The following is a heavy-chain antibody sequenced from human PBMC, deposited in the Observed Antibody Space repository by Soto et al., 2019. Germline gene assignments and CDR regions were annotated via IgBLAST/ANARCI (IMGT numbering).Heavy chain of an antibody. J-gene: IGHJ4*02. CDR1: GGCISSYR. CDR3: VKFSGIPV. D-gene: IGHD1-1*01. V-gene: IGHV4-4*07. CDR2: LNNYGNT. Sequence: EILPLTCTLAGGCISSYRWSWIRQPAGKGLEWIGRLNNYGNTHYNPSLKSRVTVSVETSRNQFFLTLRSEDTTVYYCVKFSGIPVWGRGTLVTVSS.